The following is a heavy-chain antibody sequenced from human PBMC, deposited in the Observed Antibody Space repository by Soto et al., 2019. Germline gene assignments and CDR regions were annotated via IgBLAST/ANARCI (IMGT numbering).Heavy chain of an antibody. D-gene: IGHD6-6*01. CDR3: VRDRSNSPDYFDY. CDR1: GGSIRSDDYY. CDR2: IYYTGTT. Sequence: QVQLQESGPGLVKPSQTLSLTCTVSGGSIRSDDYYWSWIRQPPGKGLEWIGYIYYTGTTNYNPSLHSRATISMDTSKNQFSLKLTSMNVADTAVYYCVRDRSNSPDYFDYWGQGTLVTVSS. J-gene: IGHJ4*02. V-gene: IGHV4-30-4*01.